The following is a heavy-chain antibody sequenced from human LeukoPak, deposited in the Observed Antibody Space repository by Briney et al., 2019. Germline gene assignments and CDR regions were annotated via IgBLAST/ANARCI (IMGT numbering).Heavy chain of an antibody. CDR1: GGSISSYY. J-gene: IGHJ5*02. D-gene: IGHD3-9*01. Sequence: SETLSLTCTVSGGSISSYYWSWIRQPPGKGLEWIGEINHSGSTNYNPSLKSRVTISVDTSKNQFSLKLSSVTAADTAVYYCARDGLRYFDWSRRNNWFDPWGQGTLVTVSS. CDR3: ARDGLRYFDWSRRNNWFDP. CDR2: INHSGST. V-gene: IGHV4-34*01.